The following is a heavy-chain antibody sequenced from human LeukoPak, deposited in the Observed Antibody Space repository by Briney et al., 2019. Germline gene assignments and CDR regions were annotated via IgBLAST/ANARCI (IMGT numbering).Heavy chain of an antibody. Sequence: SETLSLTCTVSGGSISSYYWSWIRQPPGKGLEWIGYIYYSGSTNYNPSLKSRVTISVDTSKNQFSLKLSSVPAADTAVYYCARVTTVPVEMDYYYYGMDVWGQGTTVTVSS. V-gene: IGHV4-59*01. J-gene: IGHJ6*02. D-gene: IGHD4-17*01. CDR2: IYYSGST. CDR1: GGSISSYY. CDR3: ARVTTVPVEMDYYYYGMDV.